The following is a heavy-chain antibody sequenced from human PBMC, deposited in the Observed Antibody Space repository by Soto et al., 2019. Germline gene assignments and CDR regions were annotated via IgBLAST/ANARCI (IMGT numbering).Heavy chain of an antibody. V-gene: IGHV3-48*02. CDR2: ISSSSSTI. D-gene: IGHD2-15*01. CDR1: GFTFSSYS. CDR3: ASKKDCSGGSCYSHYYYGMDV. Sequence: GGSLRISCAASGFTFSSYSMNWVRQAPGKGLEWVSYISSSSSTIYYADSVKGRFTISRDNAKNSLYLQMNSLRDEDTAVYYCASKKDCSGGSCYSHYYYGMDVWGQGTTVTVSS. J-gene: IGHJ6*02.